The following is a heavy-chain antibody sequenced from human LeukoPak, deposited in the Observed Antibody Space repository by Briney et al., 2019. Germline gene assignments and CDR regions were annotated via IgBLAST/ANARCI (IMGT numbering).Heavy chain of an antibody. CDR2: ISGSGGST. V-gene: IGHV3-23*01. J-gene: IGHJ4*02. D-gene: IGHD3-3*01. Sequence: PGGPLSLSCAASGFTFSSYAMSWVRQAPGKGLEWVSAISGSGGSTYYADSVKGRFTISRDNSKNTLYLQMNSLRAEDTAVYYCAKGYDFWSGLDYWGQGTLVTVSS. CDR1: GFTFSSYA. CDR3: AKGYDFWSGLDY.